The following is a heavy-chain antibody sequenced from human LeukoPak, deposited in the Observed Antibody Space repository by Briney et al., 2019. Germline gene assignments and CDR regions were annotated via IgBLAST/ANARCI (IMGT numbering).Heavy chain of an antibody. Sequence: GGSLRLSCAASGFTFSRSTMNWVRQPPGKGLAWVSTISGSGGGTYYADSVKGRFTISRDNSKNTLYLQMNSLRAEDTAVFYCGKLFYSSGMYHFDYWGQGTLVTVSS. V-gene: IGHV3-23*01. D-gene: IGHD3-10*01. CDR1: GFTFSRST. J-gene: IGHJ4*02. CDR3: GKLFYSSGMYHFDY. CDR2: ISGSGGGT.